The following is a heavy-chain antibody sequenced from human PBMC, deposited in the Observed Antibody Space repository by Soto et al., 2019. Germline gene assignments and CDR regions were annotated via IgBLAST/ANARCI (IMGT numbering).Heavy chain of an antibody. J-gene: IGHJ3*02. V-gene: IGHV4-59*11. CDR2: IYSSGST. Sequence: SLTCTVSNGSISSHYWSWIRQPPGKGLEWIGYIYSSGSTIYSPSLKSRVTISVDTSKNQFSLKLSSVTAADTAVYYCARLRTTFDIWGQGPLVTVSS. CDR3: ARLRTTFDI. CDR1: NGSISSHY. D-gene: IGHD3-10*01.